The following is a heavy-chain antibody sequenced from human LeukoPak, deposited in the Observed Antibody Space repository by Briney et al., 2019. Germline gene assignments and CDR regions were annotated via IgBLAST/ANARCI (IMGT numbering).Heavy chain of an antibody. CDR1: GYTPTELS. CDR2: ISYDGSNK. CDR3: AREREYSYGYGESDY. D-gene: IGHD5-18*01. Sequence: SCKVSGYTPTELSMHWVRQAPGKGLEWVAVISYDGSNKYYVDSVKGRFTISRDNSKNTLYLQMNSLRAEDTAVYYCAREREYSYGYGESDYWGQGTLVTVSS. J-gene: IGHJ4*02. V-gene: IGHV3-30-3*01.